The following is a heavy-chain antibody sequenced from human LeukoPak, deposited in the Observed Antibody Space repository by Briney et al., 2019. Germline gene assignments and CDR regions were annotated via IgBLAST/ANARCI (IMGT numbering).Heavy chain of an antibody. Sequence: GGSLRLSCAASGFTFSSYAMHWVRQAPGKGLEWVAVISYDGSNKYYADSVKGRFTISRDSSKNTLYLQMNSLRAEDTAVYYCARVSYGDYYFDYWGQGTLVTVSS. CDR3: ARVSYGDYYFDY. V-gene: IGHV3-30-3*01. CDR1: GFTFSSYA. CDR2: ISYDGSNK. J-gene: IGHJ4*02. D-gene: IGHD4-17*01.